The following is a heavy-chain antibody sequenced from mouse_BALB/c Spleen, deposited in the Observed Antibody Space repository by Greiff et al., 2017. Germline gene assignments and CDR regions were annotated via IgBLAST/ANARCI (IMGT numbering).Heavy chain of an antibody. Sequence: EVKVVESGGGLVKPGGSLKLSCAASGFTFSDYYMYWVRQTPEKRLEWVATISDGGSYTYYPDSVKGRFTISRDNAKNNLYLQMSSLKSEDTAMYYCARDGYYGSSYYFDYWGQGTTLTVSS. CDR1: GFTFSDYY. J-gene: IGHJ2*01. V-gene: IGHV5-4*02. CDR2: ISDGGSYT. D-gene: IGHD1-1*01. CDR3: ARDGYYGSSYYFDY.